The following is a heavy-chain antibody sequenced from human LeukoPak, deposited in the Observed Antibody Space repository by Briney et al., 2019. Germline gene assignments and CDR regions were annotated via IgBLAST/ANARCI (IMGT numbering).Heavy chain of an antibody. V-gene: IGHV3-9*01. CDR1: GFTFDDYA. CDR2: ISWNSGSI. J-gene: IGHJ4*02. Sequence: GGSLRLSCAASGFTFDDYAMHWVRQAPGKGLEWVSGISWNSGSIGYADSVKGRFTISRDNAKNSLYLQMNSLRAEDTALYYCAKDRGDDYGDFPDYWGQGTLVTVSS. CDR3: AKDRGDDYGDFPDY. D-gene: IGHD4-17*01.